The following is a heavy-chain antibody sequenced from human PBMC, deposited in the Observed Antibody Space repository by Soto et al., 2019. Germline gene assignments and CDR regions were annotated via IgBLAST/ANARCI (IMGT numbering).Heavy chain of an antibody. CDR3: ARHLRRDSVSTPFDF. Sequence: LCGGSITSDYWIWLRQPPGKGLEWIGYIYYNGNTNYNPSLKSRVTISVDTSKKQFSLKLSSVTAADTAVYYCARHLRRDSVSTPFDFWGQGTLVTVSS. CDR2: IYYNGNT. J-gene: IGHJ4*02. D-gene: IGHD3-10*01. V-gene: IGHV4-59*08. CDR1: GGSITSDY.